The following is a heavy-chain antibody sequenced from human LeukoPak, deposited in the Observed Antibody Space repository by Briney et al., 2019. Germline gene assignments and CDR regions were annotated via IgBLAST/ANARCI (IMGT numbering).Heavy chain of an antibody. CDR2: ISAYNGNT. V-gene: IGHV1-18*01. J-gene: IGHJ5*02. CDR1: GYIFTSYG. D-gene: IGHD4-17*01. CDR3: ARCGDYLEYNWFDP. Sequence: ASVKVSCKASGYIFTSYGISWVRQAPGQGLEWMGWISAYNGNTNYAQKLQGRVTMTTDTSTSTAYMELRSLRSDDTAVYYCARCGDYLEYNWFDPWGQGTLVTVSS.